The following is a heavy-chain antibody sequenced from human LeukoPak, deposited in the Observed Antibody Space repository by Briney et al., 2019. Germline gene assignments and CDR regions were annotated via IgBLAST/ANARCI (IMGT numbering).Heavy chain of an antibody. CDR3: ATISYSGWYSDY. V-gene: IGHV4-34*01. D-gene: IGHD6-19*01. Sequence: SETLSLTCAVYGGSFSGYYWSWIRQPPGKGLEWIGEINHSGSTNYNPSLKSRVTISVDTSKNQSSLKLSSVTAADTAVYYCATISYSGWYSDYWGQGTLVTVSS. CDR2: INHSGST. J-gene: IGHJ4*02. CDR1: GGSFSGYY.